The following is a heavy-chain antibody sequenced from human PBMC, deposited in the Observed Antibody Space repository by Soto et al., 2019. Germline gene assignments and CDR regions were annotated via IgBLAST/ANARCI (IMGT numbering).Heavy chain of an antibody. J-gene: IGHJ5*02. V-gene: IGHV1-18*01. Sequence: GASVKVSCKASGYTFTSYGISWVRQAPGQGLEWMGWISAYKGNTNYAQKLQGRVTMTTDTSTSTAYMELRSLRSDDTAVYYCARVSYDFWSGYSLNNWFDPWGQGTLVTVSS. D-gene: IGHD3-3*01. CDR2: ISAYKGNT. CDR3: ARVSYDFWSGYSLNNWFDP. CDR1: GYTFTSYG.